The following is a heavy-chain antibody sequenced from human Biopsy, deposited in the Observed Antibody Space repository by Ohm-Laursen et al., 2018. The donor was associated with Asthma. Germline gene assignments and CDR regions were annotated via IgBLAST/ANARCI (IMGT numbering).Heavy chain of an antibody. CDR3: ARKAGSCISRTCYSLDF. V-gene: IGHV1-69*13. CDR1: GGTFNTYV. CDR2: INSVFGTT. D-gene: IGHD2-2*01. J-gene: IGHJ4*02. Sequence: VKISCKSLGGTFNTYVIGWVRQAPGQGLEWMGGINSVFGTTTYPQKFQARVTITADDSPSTVYMELSSLRSEDTAVYYCARKAGSCISRTCYSLDFWGQGTLVTVSS.